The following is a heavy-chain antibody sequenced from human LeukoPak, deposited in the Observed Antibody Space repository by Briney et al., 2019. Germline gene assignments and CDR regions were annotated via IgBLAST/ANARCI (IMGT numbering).Heavy chain of an antibody. V-gene: IGHV4-4*07. Sequence: MTSETLSLTCTVSGDSISSYYWNWMRQPAGKGLKWIGRIYTSGSTNYNPSLKSRVTMSVDTSKNQFSLKLSSVTAADTAVYYCASVDTAMVIPGYFQHWGRGTLVTVSS. CDR1: GDSISSYY. CDR2: IYTSGST. D-gene: IGHD5-18*01. CDR3: ASVDTAMVIPGYFQH. J-gene: IGHJ1*01.